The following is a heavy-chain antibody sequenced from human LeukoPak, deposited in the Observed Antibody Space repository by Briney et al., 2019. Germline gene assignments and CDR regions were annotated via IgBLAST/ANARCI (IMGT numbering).Heavy chain of an antibody. CDR2: IYYSGNT. J-gene: IGHJ4*02. CDR3: ARLRGYSFGVSDY. V-gene: IGHV4-39*01. D-gene: IGHD5-18*01. CDR1: GGSISSSSYY. Sequence: SETLSLTCTVSGGSISSSSYYWGWLRQPPGKGLEWIGSIYYSGNTYYNPSLKSRVTISVDTSKNQFSLKLSSVTAADTAVYYCARLRGYSFGVSDYWGQGTLATVSS.